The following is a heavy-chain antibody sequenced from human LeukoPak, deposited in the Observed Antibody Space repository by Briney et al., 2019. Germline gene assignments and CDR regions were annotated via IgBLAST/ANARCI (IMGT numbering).Heavy chain of an antibody. J-gene: IGHJ6*02. CDR3: ARFGLTAGNHYYGMDV. CDR1: GGSISSRNW. CDR2: IYHSGST. Sequence: SETLSLTCAVSGGSISSRNWWSWVRQPPGKGLEWIGEIYHSGSTNYNPSLKNRVTISVDKSKNQFSLKLSSVTAADTAVYYCARFGLTAGNHYYGMDVWGQGTTVTVSS. D-gene: IGHD6-13*01. V-gene: IGHV4-4*02.